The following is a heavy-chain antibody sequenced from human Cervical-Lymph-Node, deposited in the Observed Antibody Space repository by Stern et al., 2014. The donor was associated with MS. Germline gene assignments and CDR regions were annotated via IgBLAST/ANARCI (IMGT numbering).Heavy chain of an antibody. D-gene: IGHD1-1*01. J-gene: IGHJ5*01. Sequence: QVQLVQSGAEVKKPGSSVNVSCKASGGTFSSTYAITWLRQPPGQGLEWLGRIIPILGRPYYAQKFQGRVTITADTSTSTAYMGLSSLRSEDTAVYYCARGAVSNRATATLHNLFDSWGQGTLVTVSS. CDR1: GGTFSSTYA. V-gene: IGHV1-69*04. CDR3: ARGAVSNRATATLHNLFDS. CDR2: IIPILGRP.